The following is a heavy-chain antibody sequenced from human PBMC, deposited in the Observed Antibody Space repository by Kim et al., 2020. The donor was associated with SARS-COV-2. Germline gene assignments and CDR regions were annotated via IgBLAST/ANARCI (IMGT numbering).Heavy chain of an antibody. J-gene: IGHJ1*01. Sequence: ASVKVSCKASGYTFTSYGISWVRQAPGQGLEWMRWISAYNGNTNYAQKLQGRVTMTTDTSTSTAYMELRSLRSDDTAVYYCARDWGYCSGGSCPYFQHWGQGTLVTVSS. D-gene: IGHD2-15*01. CDR2: ISAYNGNT. CDR1: GYTFTSYG. CDR3: ARDWGYCSGGSCPYFQH. V-gene: IGHV1-18*01.